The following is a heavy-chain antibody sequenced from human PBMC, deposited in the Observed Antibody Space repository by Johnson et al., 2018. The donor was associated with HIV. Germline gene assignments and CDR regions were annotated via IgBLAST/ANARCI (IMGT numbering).Heavy chain of an antibody. CDR1: GFTLSSYA. CDR3: AKVAGYGGSGWVDAFDI. D-gene: IGHD6-19*01. J-gene: IGHJ3*02. Sequence: QMLLVESGGGAVQPGRSLRLSCAASGFTLSSYAMHWVRQAPGKGLEWVAVLSYDGRNKYYADSVKGRFTISRDNSKNTMFLQRNTLRADDTAVYYCAKVAGYGGSGWVDAFDIWGQGTMVTVS. CDR2: LSYDGRNK. V-gene: IGHV3-30-3*01.